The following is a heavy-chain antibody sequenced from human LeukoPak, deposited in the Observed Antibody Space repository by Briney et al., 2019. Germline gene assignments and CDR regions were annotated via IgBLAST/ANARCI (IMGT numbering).Heavy chain of an antibody. CDR3: AKRSYSYGSFDY. V-gene: IGHV3-23*01. D-gene: IGHD5-18*01. CDR2: VSGSGGGT. CDR1: GFTFSSSA. Sequence: GGSLRLSCAASGFTFSSSAMNWVRQAPGRGLEWVSVVSGSGGGTYYADSMKGRFTISRDNSKNTLYLQMNSLRAEDTAVYYCAKRSYSYGSFDYWGQGTLVTVSS. J-gene: IGHJ4*02.